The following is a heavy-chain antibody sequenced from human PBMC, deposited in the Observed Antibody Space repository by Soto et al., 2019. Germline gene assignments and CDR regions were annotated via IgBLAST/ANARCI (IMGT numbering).Heavy chain of an antibody. CDR1: GFTFSDYY. D-gene: IGHD6-19*01. CDR2: ISSSGSTI. CDR3: ASPILANSSGYY. J-gene: IGHJ4*02. Sequence: LSLTCAASGFTFSDYYMSWIRQAPGKGLEWVSYISSSGSTIYYADSVKGRFTISRDNAKNSLYLQMNSLRAEDTAVYYCASPILANSSGYYWGQGTLVTVSS. V-gene: IGHV3-11*01.